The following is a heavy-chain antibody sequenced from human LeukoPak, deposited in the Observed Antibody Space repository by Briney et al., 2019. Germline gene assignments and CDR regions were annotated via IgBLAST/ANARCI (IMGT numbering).Heavy chain of an antibody. V-gene: IGHV3-23*01. CDR2: ISGSGGST. D-gene: IGHD3-16*01. CDR3: AKDLLVFGGIEY. CDR1: GFTFSSYA. J-gene: IGHJ4*02. Sequence: PGGSLRLSCAASGFTFSSYAMSWVRQAPGKGLEWVSAISGSGGSTYYADSVKGRVTISRENSKNTLYLQMNSRRAEDTAVYYCAKDLLVFGGIEYWGQGTLVTVSS.